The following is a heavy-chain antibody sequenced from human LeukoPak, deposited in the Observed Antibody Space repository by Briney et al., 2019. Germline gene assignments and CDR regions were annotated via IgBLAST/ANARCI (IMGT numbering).Heavy chain of an antibody. V-gene: IGHV4-61*02. J-gene: IGHJ5*02. CDR2: IYTTGTT. D-gene: IGHD2-21*01. CDR3: ARDVDWFDP. Sequence: SETLSLTCSVSGASISSPSSYWSWIRQPAGKGLEWIGRIYTTGTTNYNPSLKSRVIISVDTSNNQFSLKLSSVTAADTAVYYCARDVDWFDPWGQGTLVTVSS. CDR1: GASISSPSSY.